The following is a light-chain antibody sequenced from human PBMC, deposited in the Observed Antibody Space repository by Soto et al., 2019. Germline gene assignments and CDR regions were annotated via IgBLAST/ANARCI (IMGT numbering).Light chain of an antibody. V-gene: IGKV1-9*01. CDR3: QQLFIYPPT. CDR1: QAIINY. J-gene: IGKJ3*01. Sequence: IKLTQSPSSLSASVGDRVTITCRASQAIINYLAWYQQKPGKAPQLLIYGASTLQSGLPSRFSGSGSGTHFTLTVSSLQPEDFATYYCQQLFIYPPTFGPGTKVDI. CDR2: GAS.